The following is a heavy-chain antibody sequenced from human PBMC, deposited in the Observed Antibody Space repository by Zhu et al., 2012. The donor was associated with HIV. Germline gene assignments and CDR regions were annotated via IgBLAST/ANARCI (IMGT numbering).Heavy chain of an antibody. J-gene: IGHJ4*02. CDR1: SFSITSSYY. CDR2: VYHNGRT. V-gene: IGHV4-38-2*02. Sequence: VQLQESGPGLVKPSETLSLTCTVSSFSITSSYYWGWVRQSSGKGLEWIGTVYHNGRTFYNPSLESRVTISVDTSKNQFSLKLRSVTAADTAVYFCARHSRSFNGWSKFDFWGQGTLVTVSS. D-gene: IGHD6-19*01. CDR3: ARHSRSFNGWSKFDF.